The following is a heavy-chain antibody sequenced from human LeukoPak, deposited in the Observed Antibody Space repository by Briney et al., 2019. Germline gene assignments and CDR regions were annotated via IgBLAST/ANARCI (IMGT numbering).Heavy chain of an antibody. J-gene: IGHJ3*02. CDR2: IYYSGTT. CDR1: GASMRSSSYY. CDR3: ATLRYCSGGSCYSDAFDI. D-gene: IGHD2-15*01. Sequence: SETLSLTCTVSGASMRSSSYYWAWVRQPPGKGLEWIGTIYYSGTTTYNSSLKSRLTISVDTSKNQFSLKLSSVTAADTAVYYCATLRYCSGGSCYSDAFDIWGQGTMVTVSS. V-gene: IGHV4-39*01.